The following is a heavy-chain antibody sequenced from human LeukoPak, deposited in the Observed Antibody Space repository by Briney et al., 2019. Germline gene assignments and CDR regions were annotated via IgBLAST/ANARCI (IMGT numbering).Heavy chain of an antibody. Sequence: GGSLRLSCAASGFTFSSYAMSWVRQAPGKGLEWVSAISGSGGSTYYADSVKGQFTISRDNSKNTLYLQMNSLRAEDTAVYYCAKDLDIVSSSDFVDYWGQGTLVTVSS. CDR1: GFTFSSYA. V-gene: IGHV3-23*01. J-gene: IGHJ4*02. CDR2: ISGSGGST. D-gene: IGHD6-6*01. CDR3: AKDLDIVSSSDFVDY.